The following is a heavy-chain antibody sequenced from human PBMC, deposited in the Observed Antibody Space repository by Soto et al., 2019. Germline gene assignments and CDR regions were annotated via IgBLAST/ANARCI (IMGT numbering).Heavy chain of an antibody. J-gene: IGHJ4*02. CDR2: IIPSLDTR. CDR3: ARGIGYCSGGNCYSDV. CDR1: GGTFISYS. D-gene: IGHD2-15*01. V-gene: IGHV1-69*08. Sequence: QVQLVQSGAEVRKPGSSVKVSCKASGGTFISYSISWVRQAPGQGLEWMGRIIPSLDTRNYAEQFQGRVTITADKFTSTVYMEVNSLRSEDTALYFCARGIGYCSGGNCYSDVWGQGTLVTVSS.